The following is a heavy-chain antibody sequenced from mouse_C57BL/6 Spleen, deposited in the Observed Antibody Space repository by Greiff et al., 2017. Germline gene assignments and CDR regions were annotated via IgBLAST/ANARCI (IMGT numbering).Heavy chain of an antibody. V-gene: IGHV1-82*01. Sequence: VQVVESGPELVKPGASVKISCKASGYAFSSSWMNWVKQRPGKGLEWIGRIYPGDGDTNYNGKFKGKATLTADKSSSTAYMQLSSLTSEDSAVYFCARSSIYYYGSSWFAYWGQGTLVTVSA. D-gene: IGHD1-1*01. CDR2: IYPGDGDT. J-gene: IGHJ3*01. CDR1: GYAFSSSW. CDR3: ARSSIYYYGSSWFAY.